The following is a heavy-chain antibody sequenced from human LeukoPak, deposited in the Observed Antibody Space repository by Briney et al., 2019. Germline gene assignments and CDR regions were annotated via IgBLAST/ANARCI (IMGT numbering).Heavy chain of an antibody. Sequence: GGSLRLSCAASGFIFSSYSMNWVRQAPGKGLEWVSYISSSSSTMYYAASVKGRFSISRDNAQNSLYLQMNSLRAEDTAVYYCARDSRGYSGYEYYWGQGTLVTVSS. D-gene: IGHD5-12*01. CDR1: GFIFSSYS. CDR3: ARDSRGYSGYEYY. J-gene: IGHJ4*02. V-gene: IGHV3-48*01. CDR2: ISSSSSTM.